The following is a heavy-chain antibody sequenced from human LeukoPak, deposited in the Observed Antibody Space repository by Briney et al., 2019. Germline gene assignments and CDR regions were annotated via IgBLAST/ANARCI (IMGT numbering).Heavy chain of an antibody. D-gene: IGHD3-16*01. CDR3: ARFPTRGETNWFDP. CDR1: GGSFSGYY. Sequence: PSETLSLTCAVYGGSFSGYYWSWIRQPPGKGLEWIGEINHSGSTNYNPSLKSRVTISVDTSKNQFSLKLSSVTAADTAVYYCARFPTRGETNWFDPWGQGTLVTVSS. CDR2: INHSGST. V-gene: IGHV4-34*01. J-gene: IGHJ5*02.